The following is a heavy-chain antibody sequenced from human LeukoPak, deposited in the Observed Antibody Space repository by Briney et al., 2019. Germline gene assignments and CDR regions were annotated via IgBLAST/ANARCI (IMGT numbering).Heavy chain of an antibody. J-gene: IGHJ3*02. CDR1: GFTFYDYA. D-gene: IGHD3-3*01. V-gene: IGHV3-9*01. CDR3: ARENDFWSGYYLDAFDI. CDR2: ISWNSGSI. Sequence: PGGSLRLSCAASGFTFYDYAMHWVRQAPGKGLEWVSGISWNSGSIGYVDSVKGRFTISRDNAKNSLYLQMNSLRAEDTAVYYCARENDFWSGYYLDAFDIWGQGTMVTVSS.